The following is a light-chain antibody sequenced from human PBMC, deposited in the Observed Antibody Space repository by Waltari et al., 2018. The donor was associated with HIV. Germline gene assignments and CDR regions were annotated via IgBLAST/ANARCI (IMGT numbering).Light chain of an antibody. CDR2: EVI. CDR3: CSYAGTYTYVL. J-gene: IGLJ3*02. Sequence: QSALTQPRPVSGSPGQSVTISCTGTSSDVGGYDSVSWYLQHPGKVPKPIIYEVIKPPSGVPDRFSGSKSGNTASLTISGLQTEDEADYFCCSYAGTYTYVLFGGGTKLTVL. CDR1: SSDVGGYDS. V-gene: IGLV2-11*01.